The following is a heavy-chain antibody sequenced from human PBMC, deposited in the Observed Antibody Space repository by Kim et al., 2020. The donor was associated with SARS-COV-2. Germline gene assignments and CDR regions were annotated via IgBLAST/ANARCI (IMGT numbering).Heavy chain of an antibody. Sequence: GGSLRLSCAASGFTFSSYGMHWVRQAPGKGLEWVAVISYDGSNKYYADSVKGRFTISRDNSKNTLYLQMNSLRAEDTAVYYCARGGRLLWFGELLDYWGQGTLVTVSS. V-gene: IGHV3-33*05. D-gene: IGHD3-10*01. CDR2: ISYDGSNK. CDR3: ARGGRLLWFGELLDY. CDR1: GFTFSSYG. J-gene: IGHJ4*02.